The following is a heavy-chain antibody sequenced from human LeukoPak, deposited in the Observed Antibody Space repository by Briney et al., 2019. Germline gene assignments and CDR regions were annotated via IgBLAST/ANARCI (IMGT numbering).Heavy chain of an antibody. D-gene: IGHD3-22*01. CDR2: IYSGGNT. V-gene: IGHV3-66*02. J-gene: IGHJ3*02. CDR3: ARAGREYYYDSSGYYRGVNAFDI. Sequence: PGGSLRLSCAASGFTVSSNYMSWVRQAPGKGLEWVSVIYSGGNTYYADSVKGRFTISRDNSKNTLYLQMNSLGAEDTAVYYCARAGREYYYDSSGYYRGVNAFDIWGQGTMVTVSS. CDR1: GFTVSSNY.